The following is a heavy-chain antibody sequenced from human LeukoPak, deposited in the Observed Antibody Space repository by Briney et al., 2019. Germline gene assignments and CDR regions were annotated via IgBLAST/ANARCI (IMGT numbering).Heavy chain of an antibody. CDR2: IYYSGST. CDR3: ARGRNWNLHFDY. V-gene: IGHV4-39*01. D-gene: IGHD1-7*01. CDR1: GDSVSSNNYY. J-gene: IGHJ4*02. Sequence: PSETLSLTCSVSGDSVSSNNYYWGWIRQPPGKGLEWIGNIYYSGSTYYNPSLKSRVTISVDTSKNQFSLKLSSVTAADTAVYYCARGRNWNLHFDYWGQGTLVTVSS.